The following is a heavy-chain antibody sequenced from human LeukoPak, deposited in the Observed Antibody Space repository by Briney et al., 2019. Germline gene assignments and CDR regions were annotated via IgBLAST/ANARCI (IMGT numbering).Heavy chain of an antibody. CDR1: GGSISSSSYY. V-gene: IGHV4-39*07. J-gene: IGHJ3*02. CDR2: IYYSGST. Sequence: SETLSLTCTVSGGSISSSSYYWGWIRQPPGKGLEWIGSIYYSGSTYYNPSLKSRVTVSVDTSKNQFSLKLSSVTAADTAVYYCARDCAPDIVVVPPAFDIWGQGTMVTVSS. D-gene: IGHD2-2*01. CDR3: ARDCAPDIVVVPPAFDI.